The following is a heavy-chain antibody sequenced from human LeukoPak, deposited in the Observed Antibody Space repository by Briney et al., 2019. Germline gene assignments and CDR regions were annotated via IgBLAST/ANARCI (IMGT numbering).Heavy chain of an antibody. D-gene: IGHD3-10*01. CDR1: GGSISSGSYY. CDR2: IYTSGST. CDR3: ARGRYYGSGSDSFGY. V-gene: IGHV4-61*02. J-gene: IGHJ4*02. Sequence: SETLSLTCTVSGGSISSGSYYWSWIRQPAGKGLEWIGRIYTSGSTNYNPSLKSRVTISVDTSKNQFSLKLSSVTAADTAVYYCARGRYYGSGSDSFGYWGQGTLVTVSS.